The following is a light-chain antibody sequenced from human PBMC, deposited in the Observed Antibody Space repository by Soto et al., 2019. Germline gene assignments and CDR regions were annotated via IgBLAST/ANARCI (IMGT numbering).Light chain of an antibody. CDR3: QQYSTSPRT. CDR1: QNVNIYS. Sequence: EIVLTQSPGTLSLSPGDGATLSCRASQNVNIYSLAWQQKTAGQPPRLLIYAAATRASAVPDRFSGSGSGADFSLTITGLEPEDFAVYYCQQYSTSPRTFGPGTRVD. CDR2: AAA. V-gene: IGKV3-20*01. J-gene: IGKJ3*01.